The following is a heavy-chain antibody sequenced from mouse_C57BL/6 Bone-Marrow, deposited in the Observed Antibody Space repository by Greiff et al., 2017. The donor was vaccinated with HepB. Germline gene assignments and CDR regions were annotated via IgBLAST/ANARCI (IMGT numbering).Heavy chain of an antibody. Sequence: VQLQQSGAELVKPGASVKLSCKASGYTFTEYTIHWVKQRSGQGLEWIGWFYPGSGSIKYNEKFKDKATLTADKSSSTVYMELSRLTSEDSAVYFCARHEDKNYDYENWYFDVWGTGTTVTVSS. V-gene: IGHV1-62-2*01. D-gene: IGHD2-4*01. CDR1: GYTFTEYT. J-gene: IGHJ1*03. CDR3: ARHEDKNYDYENWYFDV. CDR2: FYPGSGSI.